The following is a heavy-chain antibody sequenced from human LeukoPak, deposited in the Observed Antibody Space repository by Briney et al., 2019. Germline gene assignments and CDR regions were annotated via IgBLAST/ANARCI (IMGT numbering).Heavy chain of an antibody. CDR3: ARRTAYSSSWYSDY. J-gene: IGHJ4*02. V-gene: IGHV4-38-2*02. CDR1: GYSISSGYY. CDR2: IYHGGTT. Sequence: SETLSLTCTVSGYSISSGYYWGWIRQPPGKGLEWIGIIYHGGTTYYNPSLKSRVTISVDTSNNQFSLRLTSVTAADTAVYYCARRTAYSSSWYSDYWGQGTLVTVSS. D-gene: IGHD6-13*01.